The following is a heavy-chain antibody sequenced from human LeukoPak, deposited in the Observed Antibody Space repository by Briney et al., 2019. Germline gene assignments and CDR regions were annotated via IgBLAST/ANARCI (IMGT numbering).Heavy chain of an antibody. CDR3: AKEEGTLRFGVVITYLDY. CDR1: GFTFSSCA. V-gene: IGHV3-23*01. J-gene: IGHJ4*02. CDR2: ISGSGAST. D-gene: IGHD3-3*01. Sequence: GGSLRLSCAASGFTFSSCAMSWVRQAPGKGLEWVSVISGSGASTYYADSVKGRFTISRDNSKNTLYLQMNSLRAEDMAVYYCAKEEGTLRFGVVITYLDYWGQGTLVTVSS.